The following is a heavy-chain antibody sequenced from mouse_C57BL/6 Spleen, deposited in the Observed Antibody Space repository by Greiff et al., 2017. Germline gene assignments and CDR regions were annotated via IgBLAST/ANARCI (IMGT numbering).Heavy chain of an antibody. CDR1: GFTFSSYA. Sequence: EVQLQQSGEGLVKPGGSLKLSCAASGFTFSSYAMSWVRQTPEKRLEWVAYISSGGDYIYYADTVKGRFTISRDNARNTLYLQMSSLKSEDTAMYYCTRGNYYGSSYVKAMDYWGQGTSVTVSS. V-gene: IGHV5-9-1*02. CDR2: ISSGGDYI. D-gene: IGHD1-1*01. CDR3: TRGNYYGSSYVKAMDY. J-gene: IGHJ4*01.